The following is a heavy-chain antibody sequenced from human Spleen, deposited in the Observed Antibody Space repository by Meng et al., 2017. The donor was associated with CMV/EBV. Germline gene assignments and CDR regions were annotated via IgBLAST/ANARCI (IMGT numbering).Heavy chain of an antibody. D-gene: IGHD5-18*01. Sequence: ASVKVSCKASGYTFTGQYMHWVRQAPGQGLEWMGWISAYKGKTNYVQKLQGRVTMTTDTSTSTAYMELRSLRSDDTAVYYCARDQRGYSFGYYYYYGMDVWGQGTTVTVSS. V-gene: IGHV1-18*01. CDR2: ISAYKGKT. J-gene: IGHJ6*02. CDR1: GYTFTGQY. CDR3: ARDQRGYSFGYYYYYGMDV.